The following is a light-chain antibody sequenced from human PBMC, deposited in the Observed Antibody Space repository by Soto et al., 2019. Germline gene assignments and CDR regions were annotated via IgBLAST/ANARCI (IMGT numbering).Light chain of an antibody. J-gene: IGKJ2*01. Sequence: DIHMTQSPSSLSASVGDRVTITCRASQRIGSFVHWYQQMPGKAPKLLVYGASSLQSGVPSRFSGGGSGTDFTLTISSLQLEDFATYYCQQYFSALYTFGQGTKLEMK. CDR3: QQYFSALYT. V-gene: IGKV1-39*01. CDR1: QRIGSF. CDR2: GAS.